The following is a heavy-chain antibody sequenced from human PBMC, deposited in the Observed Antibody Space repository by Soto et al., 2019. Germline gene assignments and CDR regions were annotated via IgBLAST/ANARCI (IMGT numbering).Heavy chain of an antibody. V-gene: IGHV1-8*01. CDR2: MNPNSGNT. D-gene: IGHD3-10*01. Sequence: ASVKVSCKASGYTFTSYDINWVRQATGQGLEWMGWMNPNSGNTGYAQKFQGRVTMTRNTSISTAYMELSSLRSEDTAVYYCARGPYGSGSYYPSYYYYYGMDVWGQWTTVTV. J-gene: IGHJ6*02. CDR1: GYTFTSYD. CDR3: ARGPYGSGSYYPSYYYYYGMDV.